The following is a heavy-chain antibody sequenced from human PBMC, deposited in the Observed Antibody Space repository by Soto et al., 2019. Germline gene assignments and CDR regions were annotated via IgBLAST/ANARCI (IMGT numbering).Heavy chain of an antibody. V-gene: IGHV1-46*01. Sequence: QVQLVQSGAEVKKPGASVKVSCKASGYTFTSYYMHWVRQAPGQGLEWMGIINPSGGSTSYAQKFQGRVTMTRDTSTSTVYMELSSLRSEDTAVYYCARDRKSQRQWQSSGYYFPFDYWGQGTLVTVSS. J-gene: IGHJ4*02. CDR2: INPSGGST. CDR1: GYTFTSYY. D-gene: IGHD3-22*01. CDR3: ARDRKSQRQWQSSGYYFPFDY.